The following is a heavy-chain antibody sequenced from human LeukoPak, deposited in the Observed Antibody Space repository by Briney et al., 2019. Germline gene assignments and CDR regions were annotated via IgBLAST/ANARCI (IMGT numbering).Heavy chain of an antibody. V-gene: IGHV3-21*01. CDR2: IRSSSSYI. Sequence: GGSLRLSCAASGFTFSSYSMNWVRQATGKGLEWVSSIRSSSSYIYYADSVKGRFTISRDNAKNSLYLQMISLRAEATAVHYCARERDSSSSFDYWGQGTLVTVSS. CDR1: GFTFSSYS. CDR3: ARERDSSSSFDY. D-gene: IGHD6-6*01. J-gene: IGHJ4*02.